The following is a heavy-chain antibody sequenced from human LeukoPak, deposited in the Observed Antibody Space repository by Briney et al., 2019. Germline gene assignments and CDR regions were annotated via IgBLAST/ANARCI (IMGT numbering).Heavy chain of an antibody. J-gene: IGHJ4*02. CDR3: AKDPHGGYDYPC. Sequence: GGSLRLSCAASGFTFSSYWMSWVRQAPGKGLEWVANINQDGSEKHSVDSVRGRFTISRDNSKNSLFLQMNSLRAEDTAVYYCAKDPHGGYDYPCWGQGTLVTVSS. CDR2: INQDGSEK. CDR1: GFTFSSYW. V-gene: IGHV3-7*01. D-gene: IGHD5-12*01.